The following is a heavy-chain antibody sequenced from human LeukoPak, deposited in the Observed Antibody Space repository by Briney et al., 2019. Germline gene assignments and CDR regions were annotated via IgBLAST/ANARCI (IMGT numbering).Heavy chain of an antibody. CDR3: ARSRSAGY. V-gene: IGHV3-23*01. CDR2: VVYSGLST. Sequence: GGSLRLSCAASGFTFSSFAMSWVRQAPGKGLEWVSAVVYSGLSTYYADSVKGRFTISRDNAKNSLYLQMDSLRAEDTAVYYCARSRSAGYWGQGTLVTVSS. J-gene: IGHJ4*02. CDR1: GFTFSSFA.